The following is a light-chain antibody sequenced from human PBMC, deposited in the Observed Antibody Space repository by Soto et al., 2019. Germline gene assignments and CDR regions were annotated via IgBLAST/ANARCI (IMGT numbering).Light chain of an antibody. CDR1: SSDVGTYNF. CDR2: EGT. CDR3: CSYAGSSTLV. V-gene: IGLV2-23*01. Sequence: QSALTQPASVSGSPGQSITISCTGTSSDVGTYNFVSWYQHHPGKAPKLMIYEGTKRPSGVSNRFSGSKSGNMASLTISGLQTEDEADYYCCSYAGSSTLVFGGGTKLTVL. J-gene: IGLJ2*01.